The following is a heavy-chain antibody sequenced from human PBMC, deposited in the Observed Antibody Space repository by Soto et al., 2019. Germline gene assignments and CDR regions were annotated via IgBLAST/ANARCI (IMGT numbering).Heavy chain of an antibody. Sequence: TLSLTCTVSGGSVSSGSYYWSWIRQPPGKGLEWIGHIYYTGSTNYNPSLGSRVTISVDTSKNQFSLMLSSVTAADTAVYYCARGLGWQQGHSSDCWGQGTLVTVSS. J-gene: IGHJ4*02. D-gene: IGHD3-16*01. CDR1: GGSVSSGSYY. CDR3: ARGLGWQQGHSSDC. CDR2: IYYTGST. V-gene: IGHV4-61*01.